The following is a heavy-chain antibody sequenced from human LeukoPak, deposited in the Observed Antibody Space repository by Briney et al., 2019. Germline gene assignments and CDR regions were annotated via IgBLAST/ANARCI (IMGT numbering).Heavy chain of an antibody. CDR3: ARPLSGTTDFDY. V-gene: IGHV3-21*01. D-gene: IGHD1-20*01. Sequence: GGSLRLSCAASGFTFSSYTMNWVRQAPGKGLEWVSLISSSSSYIFYADSVKGRFAISRDNAKKSLYLQMNSLRAEDTAVYYCARPLSGTTDFDYWGQGTLVTVSS. CDR2: ISSSSSYI. CDR1: GFTFSSYT. J-gene: IGHJ4*02.